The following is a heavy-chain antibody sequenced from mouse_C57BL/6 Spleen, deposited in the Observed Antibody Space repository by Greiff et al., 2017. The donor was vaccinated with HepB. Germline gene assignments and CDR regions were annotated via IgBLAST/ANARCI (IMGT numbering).Heavy chain of an antibody. CDR3: VSVYYGYDGFAY. D-gene: IGHD2-2*01. CDR2: IRSKSNNYAT. CDR1: GFSFNTYA. J-gene: IGHJ3*01. V-gene: IGHV10-1*01. Sequence: GGGLVQPKGSLKLSCAASGFSFNTYAMNWVRQAPGKGLEWVARIRSKSNNYATYYADSVKDRFTISRDDSESMLYLQMNNLKTEDTAMYYCVSVYYGYDGFAYWGQGTLVTVSA.